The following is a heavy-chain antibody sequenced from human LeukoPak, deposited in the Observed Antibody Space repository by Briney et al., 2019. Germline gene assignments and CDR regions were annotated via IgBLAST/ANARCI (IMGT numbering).Heavy chain of an antibody. Sequence: PSETLSLTCSVSVASISGYYWSWIRQPPGKGLEGFGHIYYSGSTTYNPSLKSRVTISVDTSKNQFSLKLSSVTAADTAVYYCARCLSRCNNGFDIWGQGTMVTVSS. J-gene: IGHJ3*02. D-gene: IGHD2/OR15-2a*01. CDR3: ARCLSRCNNGFDI. CDR1: VASISGYY. CDR2: IYYSGST. V-gene: IGHV4-59*01.